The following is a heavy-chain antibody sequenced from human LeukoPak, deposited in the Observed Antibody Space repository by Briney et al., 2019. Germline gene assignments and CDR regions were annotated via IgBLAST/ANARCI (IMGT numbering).Heavy chain of an antibody. D-gene: IGHD3-10*01. Sequence: ASVKVSCKASGYTFTSYDINWVRQATGQGLEWMGRISAYNGNTNYAQKLQGRVTMSTDTSTSTAYMELRSLRSDDTAVYYCARVSLVISLFDYWGQGTLVTVSS. V-gene: IGHV1-18*01. CDR2: ISAYNGNT. CDR1: GYTFTSYD. J-gene: IGHJ4*02. CDR3: ARVSLVISLFDY.